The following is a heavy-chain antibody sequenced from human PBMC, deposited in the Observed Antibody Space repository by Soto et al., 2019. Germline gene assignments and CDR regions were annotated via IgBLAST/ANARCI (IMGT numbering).Heavy chain of an antibody. CDR1: GGTFSSYG. D-gene: IGHD3-10*01. CDR3: ASDPPSFGYGSLDY. J-gene: IGHJ4*02. Sequence: QVQLVQSGAEVKRPGSSVKVSCKASGGTFSSYGINWVRQAPGQGLEWLGGIIPIFGTPNYAQKFQARLTISADEPPSTAYMELTSLRSDDTAVYYCASDPPSFGYGSLDYWGQGTLVTVSS. CDR2: IIPIFGTP. V-gene: IGHV1-69*01.